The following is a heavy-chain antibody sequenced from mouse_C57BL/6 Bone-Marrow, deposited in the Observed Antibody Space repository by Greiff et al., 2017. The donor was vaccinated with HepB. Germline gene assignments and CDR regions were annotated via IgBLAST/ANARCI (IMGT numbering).Heavy chain of an antibody. V-gene: IGHV5-16*01. J-gene: IGHJ4*01. CDR2: INYDGSST. CDR1: GFTFSDYY. Sequence: EVQLMESEGGLVQPGSSMKLSCTASGFTFSDYYMAWVRQVPEKGLEWVANINYDGSSTYYLDSLKSRFIISRDNAKNILYLQMSSLKSEDTATYYCARAGDGNYGMDYWGQGTSVTVSS. CDR3: ARAGDGNYGMDY. D-gene: IGHD2-1*01.